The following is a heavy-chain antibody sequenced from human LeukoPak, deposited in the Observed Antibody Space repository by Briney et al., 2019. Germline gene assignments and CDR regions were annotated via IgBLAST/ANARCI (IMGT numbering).Heavy chain of an antibody. V-gene: IGHV4-34*01. CDR3: ARMNGYCSSTSGKRSIAARLYYFDY. CDR1: GGSFSGYY. CDR2: INHSGST. J-gene: IGHJ4*02. Sequence: PSETLSLTCAVYGGSFSGYYWSWIRQPPGKGLEWIGEINHSGSTNYNPSLKSRVTISVDTSKNQFSLKLSSVTAADTAVYYCARMNGYCSSTSGKRSIAARLYYFDYWGQGTLVTVSS. D-gene: IGHD2-2*03.